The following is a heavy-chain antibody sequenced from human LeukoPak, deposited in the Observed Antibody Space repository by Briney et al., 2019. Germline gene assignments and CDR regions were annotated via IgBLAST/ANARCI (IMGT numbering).Heavy chain of an antibody. Sequence: GGSLRLSCAASGFTSNTYAMSWVRQAPGKGLEWVSGISGIGGSTYYTDSVKGRFTISRDNSQNTLYLQMDSLRVEDTAVYYCAKDWANMVRGADHWGQGTRVTVSS. D-gene: IGHD3-10*01. V-gene: IGHV3-23*01. CDR1: GFTSNTYA. CDR2: ISGIGGST. CDR3: AKDWANMVRGADH. J-gene: IGHJ5*02.